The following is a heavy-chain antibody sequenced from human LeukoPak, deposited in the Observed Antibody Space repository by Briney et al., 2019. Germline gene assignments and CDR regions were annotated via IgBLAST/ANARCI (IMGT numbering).Heavy chain of an antibody. CDR1: GFTFSSYG. CDR2: IWDDGSNK. J-gene: IGHJ6*02. V-gene: IGHV3-33*01. CDR3: ARDIVVVVAATPLVRYYYGMDV. Sequence: GGSLRLSCAASGFTFSSYGMHWVRQAPGKGLEWVAVIWDDGSNKYYADSVKGRFTISRDKSKNTLYLQMNSLRAEDTAVYYCARDIVVVVAATPLVRYYYGMDVWGQGTTVTVSS. D-gene: IGHD2-15*01.